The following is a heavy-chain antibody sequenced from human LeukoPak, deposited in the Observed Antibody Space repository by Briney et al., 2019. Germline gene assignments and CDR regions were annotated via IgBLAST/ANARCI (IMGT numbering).Heavy chain of an antibody. CDR3: ARNDSSGYEY. D-gene: IGHD3-22*01. J-gene: IGHJ4*02. Sequence: GASVKVSCKASGYTFTNYGISWVRQAPGQGLEGMGWISAYNGYAKYAQNVQGRVTMTTDTSTSTAYRERRSLRSDDTAVYYRARNDSSGYEYWGQGTLVTVSS. CDR2: ISAYNGYA. V-gene: IGHV1-18*01. CDR1: GYTFTNYG.